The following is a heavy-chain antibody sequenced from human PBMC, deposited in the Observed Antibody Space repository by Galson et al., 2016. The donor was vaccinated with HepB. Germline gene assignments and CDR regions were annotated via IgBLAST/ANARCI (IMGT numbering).Heavy chain of an antibody. D-gene: IGHD1-14*01. CDR3: ARYNNFPDY. CDR1: NGSISSTSSY. V-gene: IGHV4-39*01. Sequence: SETLSLTCAVSNGSISSTSSYWGWIRQPPGRGLEWIGSIYYSGATYYNPSLRSRITISISPSKNQFSLKLSSVTAADTAVYFCARYNNFPDYWGQGILVTVSS. J-gene: IGHJ4*02. CDR2: IYYSGAT.